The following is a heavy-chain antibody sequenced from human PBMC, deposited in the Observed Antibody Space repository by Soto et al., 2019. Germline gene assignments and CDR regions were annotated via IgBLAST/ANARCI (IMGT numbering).Heavy chain of an antibody. CDR1: GGSISSGGYY. D-gene: IGHD3-10*01. J-gene: IGHJ4*02. V-gene: IGHV4-31*03. CDR3: ARNIMVRGALASHYFDY. CDR2: IYYSGST. Sequence: QVQLQESGPGLVKPSQTLSLTCTVSGGSISSGGYYWSWIRQHPGKGLEWIGYIYYSGSTYYNPSLKSRVTISVDTSKNQFSLKLSSVTAADTAVYYCARNIMVRGALASHYFDYWGQGTLVTVSS.